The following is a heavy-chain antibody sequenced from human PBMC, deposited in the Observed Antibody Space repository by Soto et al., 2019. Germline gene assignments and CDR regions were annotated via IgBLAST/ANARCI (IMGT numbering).Heavy chain of an antibody. CDR1: GFTFSSYG. Sequence: QVQLVESGGGVVQPGRSLRLSCAASGFTFSSYGMHWVRQAPGKGLEWVAVISYDGSNKYYADSVKGRFTISRDNSKNTLYLQMNSLRAEDTAVYYCAKSAGGETLGYWGQGTLVTVSS. CDR3: AKSAGGETLGY. D-gene: IGHD2-21*01. J-gene: IGHJ4*02. V-gene: IGHV3-30*18. CDR2: ISYDGSNK.